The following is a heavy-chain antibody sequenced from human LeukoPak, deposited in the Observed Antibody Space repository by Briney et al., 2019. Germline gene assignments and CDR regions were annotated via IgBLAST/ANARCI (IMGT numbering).Heavy chain of an antibody. Sequence: PSETLSLTCAVYGGSFSGYYWSWTRQPPGKGLEWIGEINHSGSTNYNPSLKSRVTISVDTSKNQFSLKLSSVTAADTAVYYCARRKRWLQLFDYWGQGTLVTVSS. D-gene: IGHD5-24*01. V-gene: IGHV4-34*01. CDR3: ARRKRWLQLFDY. CDR2: INHSGST. J-gene: IGHJ4*02. CDR1: GGSFSGYY.